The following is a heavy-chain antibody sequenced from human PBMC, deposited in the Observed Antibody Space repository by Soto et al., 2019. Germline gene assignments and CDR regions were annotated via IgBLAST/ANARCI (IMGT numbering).Heavy chain of an antibody. CDR3: ARAPNYYFDY. J-gene: IGHJ4*02. Sequence: SLCLCGPVADGAISRYYGSWIRQPPGKGLEWIGYIYYSGSTNYNPSLKSRVTISVDTSKNQFSLKLSSVTAADTAVYYCARAPNYYFDYWGQGTLVTVSS. V-gene: IGHV4-59*01. CDR2: IYYSGST. CDR1: DGAISRYY. D-gene: IGHD2-8*01.